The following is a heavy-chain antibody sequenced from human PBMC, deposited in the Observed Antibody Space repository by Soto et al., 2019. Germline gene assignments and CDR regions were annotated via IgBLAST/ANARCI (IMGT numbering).Heavy chain of an antibody. J-gene: IGHJ4*02. CDR2: IYYSGST. Sequence: QVQLQESGPGLVKPSETLSLSCTVSGGSMSSYYWSWIRQPPGKGLEWIGYIYYSGSTNYNPSLKSRVIISVDTSKNQFSLKLTSVTAADTAVYYCARQHIGMSATLCPFDYWGQGTLVTVSS. CDR1: GGSMSSYY. V-gene: IGHV4-59*08. D-gene: IGHD5-12*01. CDR3: ARQHIGMSATLCPFDY.